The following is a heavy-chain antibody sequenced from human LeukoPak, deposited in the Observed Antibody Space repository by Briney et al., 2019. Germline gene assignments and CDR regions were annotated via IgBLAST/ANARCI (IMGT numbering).Heavy chain of an antibody. D-gene: IGHD4-23*01. V-gene: IGHV3-72*01. CDR3: ARPGNFRGLAY. CDR2: TRNKANSYTT. CDR1: GFTFGDHY. J-gene: IGHJ4*02. Sequence: PGGSLRLSCVASGFTFGDHYLDWVRQAPGKGLEWVGRTRNKANSYTTHYAASVKGRFTISRDDSKNSLYLQMNSLKTEDTAVYYCARPGNFRGLAYWGEASLVTVSS.